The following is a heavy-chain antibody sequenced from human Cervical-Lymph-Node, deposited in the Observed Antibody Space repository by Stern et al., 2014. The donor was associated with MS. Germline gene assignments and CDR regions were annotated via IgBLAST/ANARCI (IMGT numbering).Heavy chain of an antibody. Sequence: VQLVESGAEVKKPGASIKVSCKASGYTFTGNYLHWVRQAPGQGLEWMGWINPNTGVTKYAQKFQGRVTLTSDTSISTAYVELSGLRSXXXAVYYCARMYSGYDSSYAFDIWGQGTMVTV. J-gene: IGHJ3*02. D-gene: IGHD5-12*01. CDR3: ARMYSGYDSSYAFDI. V-gene: IGHV1-2*02. CDR2: INPNTGVT. CDR1: GYTFTGNY.